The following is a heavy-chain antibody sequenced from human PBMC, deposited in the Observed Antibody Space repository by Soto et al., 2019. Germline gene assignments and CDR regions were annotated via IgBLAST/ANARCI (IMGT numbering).Heavy chain of an antibody. CDR3: AHVLVVVANYGMAV. V-gene: IGHV2-5*02. Sequence: QITLKESGPTLVKPTQTLTLTCTFSGFSLSTSGVGVGWIRQPPGKALEWLALIYWDDDKRYSPSLTSRLTITKDISKNQVVLTMTNMDPVDTATYYCAHVLVVVANYGMAVWGQGTTVTVSS. D-gene: IGHD2-15*01. CDR2: IYWDDDK. J-gene: IGHJ6*02. CDR1: GFSLSTSGVG.